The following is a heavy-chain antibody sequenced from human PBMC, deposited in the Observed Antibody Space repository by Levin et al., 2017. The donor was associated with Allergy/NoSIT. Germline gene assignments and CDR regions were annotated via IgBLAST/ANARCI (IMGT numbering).Heavy chain of an antibody. CDR1: GGSISSGDYY. CDR2: IYYSGST. Sequence: SCTVSGGSISSGDYYWSWIRQPPGKGLEWIGYIYYSGSTYYNPSLKSRVTISVDTSKNQFSLKLSSVTAADTAVYYCAREADTAMATNGGDYWGQGTLVTVSS. V-gene: IGHV4-30-4*01. D-gene: IGHD5-18*01. J-gene: IGHJ4*02. CDR3: AREADTAMATNGGDY.